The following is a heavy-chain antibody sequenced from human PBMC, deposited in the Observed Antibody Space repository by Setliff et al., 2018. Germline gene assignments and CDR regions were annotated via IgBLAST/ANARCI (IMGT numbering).Heavy chain of an antibody. V-gene: IGHV5-51*01. CDR2: IYPGNSDT. Sequence: PGESLKISCQGSGYTFTNYWIGWVRQMPGKGLEWMGLIYPGNSDTRYSPSFRGQVTISADRSISTAYLQWRSLKAPDTAMYYCAIIDDAIMDLDYWGQGTLVTVSS. D-gene: IGHD3-16*01. CDR3: AIIDDAIMDLDY. CDR1: GYTFTNYW. J-gene: IGHJ4*02.